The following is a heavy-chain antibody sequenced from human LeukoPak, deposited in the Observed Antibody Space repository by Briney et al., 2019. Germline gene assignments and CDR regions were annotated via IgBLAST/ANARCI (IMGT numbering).Heavy chain of an antibody. V-gene: IGHV3-30*02. Sequence: GGSLRLSCAASGFTFSSYGMHWVRQAPGKGLEWVAFIRYDGSNKYYADSVKGRFTISRDNSKNTLYLQMNSLRAEDTAVYYCAKFGETATNIDYWGQGTLVTVSS. D-gene: IGHD2-21*01. CDR3: AKFGETATNIDY. CDR2: IRYDGSNK. CDR1: GFTFSSYG. J-gene: IGHJ4*02.